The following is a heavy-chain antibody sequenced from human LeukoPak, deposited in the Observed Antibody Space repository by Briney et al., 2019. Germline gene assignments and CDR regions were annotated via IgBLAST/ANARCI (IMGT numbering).Heavy chain of an antibody. J-gene: IGHJ4*02. V-gene: IGHV3-9*01. CDR1: GFAFDNYA. CDR3: ARDIFSVAGPDLDC. CDR2: ISWDSGSI. D-gene: IGHD6-19*01. Sequence: PGWSLRLSCAASGFAFDNYAMHWVRQTPGKGLEWVSGISWDSGSINYADSVKGRFTISRDNAKNSLFLQMNSLRTVDTALYYCARDIFSVAGPDLDCWGQGTQVTVSS.